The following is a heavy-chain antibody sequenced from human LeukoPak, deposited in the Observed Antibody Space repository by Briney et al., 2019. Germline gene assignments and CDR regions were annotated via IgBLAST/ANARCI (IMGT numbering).Heavy chain of an antibody. V-gene: IGHV4-59*12. CDR1: GGSISSYY. D-gene: IGHD6-13*01. CDR3: ATVIGATVSYFDY. CDR2: IYYSGST. J-gene: IGHJ4*02. Sequence: SETLSLTCTVSGGSISSYYWSWIRQPPGKGLEWIGYIYYSGSTYYNPSLKSRVTISVDTSKNQFSLKLSSVTAADTAVYFCATVIGATVSYFDYWGQGTLVTVSS.